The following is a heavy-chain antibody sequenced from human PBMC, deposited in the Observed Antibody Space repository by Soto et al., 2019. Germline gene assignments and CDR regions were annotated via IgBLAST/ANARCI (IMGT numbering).Heavy chain of an antibody. CDR1: GGSISSYY. CDR3: ASSYGDILTGYYPFDY. J-gene: IGHJ4*02. V-gene: IGHV4-59*01. CDR2: IYYSGST. Sequence: PSETMSLTCTVSGGSISSYYWSWIRQPPGKGLEWIGYIYYSGSTNYNPSLKSRVTISVDTSKNQFSLKLSSVTAADTAVYYCASSYGDILTGYYPFDYWGQGTLVTVSS. D-gene: IGHD3-9*01.